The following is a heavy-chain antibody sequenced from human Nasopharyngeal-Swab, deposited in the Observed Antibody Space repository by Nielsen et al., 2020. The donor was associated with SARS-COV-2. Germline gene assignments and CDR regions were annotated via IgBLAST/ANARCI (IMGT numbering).Heavy chain of an antibody. CDR2: INPSGGST. J-gene: IGHJ5*02. Sequence: ASVKVSYKASGYTFTSYYMHWVRQAPGQGLEWMGIINPSGGSTSYAQKFQGRVTMTRDTSTSTVYMELSSLRSEDTAVYYCARDIVVVPAARGSWFDPWGQGTLVAVSS. D-gene: IGHD2-2*01. CDR3: ARDIVVVPAARGSWFDP. V-gene: IGHV1-46*01. CDR1: GYTFTSYY.